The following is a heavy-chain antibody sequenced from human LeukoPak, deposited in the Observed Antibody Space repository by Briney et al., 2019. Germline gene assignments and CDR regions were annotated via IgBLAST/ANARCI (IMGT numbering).Heavy chain of an antibody. CDR3: VRLRRNSDSSGYHYYYDY. J-gene: IGHJ4*02. Sequence: GGSLRLSCAASGFTFSSYSMDWVRQAPGKGLEWVSSISSSSSYIYYADSVKGRFTISRDNAKNSLYLQMNSLRAEDTAVYYCVRLRRNSDSSGYHYYYDYWGQGTLVTVSS. CDR2: ISSSSSYI. D-gene: IGHD3-22*01. CDR1: GFTFSSYS. V-gene: IGHV3-21*01.